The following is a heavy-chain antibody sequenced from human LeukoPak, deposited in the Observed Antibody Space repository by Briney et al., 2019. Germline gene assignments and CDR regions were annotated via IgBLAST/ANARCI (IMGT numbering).Heavy chain of an antibody. CDR2: INPSGGST. CDR1: GYTFTSYY. D-gene: IGHD6-19*01. CDR3: ARSKQWLVDYYYMDV. Sequence: ASVKVSCKASGYTFTSYYMHWVRQAPGQGLEWMGLINPSGGSTSYAQKFQGRVTMTRDTSTSTVYMELSSLRSEDTAVYYCARSKQWLVDYYYMDVWGKGTTVTISS. V-gene: IGHV1-46*01. J-gene: IGHJ6*03.